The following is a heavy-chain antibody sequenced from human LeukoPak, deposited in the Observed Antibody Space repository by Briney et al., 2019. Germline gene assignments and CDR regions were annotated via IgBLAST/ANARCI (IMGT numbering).Heavy chain of an antibody. CDR3: ARGIDY. CDR2: INSDGSST. Sequence: GGSLRLSCAASGFTFSSYWMHWVRQAPGKGLVWVSRINSDGSSTRYADSVKGRFTISRDTSKNMVFLQMNSLRVEDTAVYYRARGIDYWGRGTLVTVSS. J-gene: IGHJ4*02. CDR1: GFTFSSYW. V-gene: IGHV3-74*01.